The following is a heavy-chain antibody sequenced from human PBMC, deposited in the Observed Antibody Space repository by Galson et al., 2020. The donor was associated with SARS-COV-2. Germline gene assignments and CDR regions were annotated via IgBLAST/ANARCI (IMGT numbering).Heavy chain of an antibody. D-gene: IGHD3-10*01. Sequence: GESLKISCAASGFTFSSYGMHWVRQAPGKGLEWVAVISYDGSNKYYADSVKGRFTISRDNSKNTLYLQMNSLRAEDTAVYYCARDPNHQLWFGELLWPQDAFDIWGQGTMVTVSS. CDR3: ARDPNHQLWFGELLWPQDAFDI. V-gene: IGHV3-30*03. J-gene: IGHJ3*02. CDR2: ISYDGSNK. CDR1: GFTFSSYG.